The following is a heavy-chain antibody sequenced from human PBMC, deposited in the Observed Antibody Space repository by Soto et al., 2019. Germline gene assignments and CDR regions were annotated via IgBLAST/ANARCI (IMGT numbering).Heavy chain of an antibody. J-gene: IGHJ5*02. V-gene: IGHV1-8*01. D-gene: IGHD6-19*01. CDR3: ARGYSSPGLNWFDP. Sequence: QVQLVQSGAEVKKPGASVKVSCKASGYSFNSYDINWVRQASGQGLEWMGWMNPNSGNTGYAQKFQGRVTMTRNTSTSTAYMELSSLTSEDTAVYYCARGYSSPGLNWFDPWGQGTLVTVSS. CDR1: GYSFNSYD. CDR2: MNPNSGNT.